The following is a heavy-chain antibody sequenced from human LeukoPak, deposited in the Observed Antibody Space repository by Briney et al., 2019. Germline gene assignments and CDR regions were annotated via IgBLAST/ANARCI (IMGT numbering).Heavy chain of an antibody. CDR1: GGTFSSYA. Sequence: SVKVSCKASGGTFSSYAISWVRQAPGQGLEWMGGIIPIFGTANYAQKFQGRVTITADESTSTAYMELSNLRSEDTAVYYCARDHLKRRRDIVVVPAAGGFVWYFDLWGRGTLVTVSS. D-gene: IGHD2-2*01. V-gene: IGHV1-69*13. CDR3: ARDHLKRRRDIVVVPAAGGFVWYFDL. J-gene: IGHJ2*01. CDR2: IIPIFGTA.